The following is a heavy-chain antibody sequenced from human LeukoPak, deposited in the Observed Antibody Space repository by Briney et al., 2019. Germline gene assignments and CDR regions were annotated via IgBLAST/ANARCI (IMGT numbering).Heavy chain of an antibody. CDR1: GYTFTGYY. J-gene: IGHJ1*01. D-gene: IGHD3-9*01. Sequence: GASVKVSCKASGYTFTGYYMHWVRQAPGQGLEWMGWINPNSGGTNYAQKFQGRVTMTRDTSISTAYMELSRLRSDDTAVYYCARDKDPYYDILTGYYHSLFQHWGQGTLVTVSS. CDR2: INPNSGGT. CDR3: ARDKDPYYDILTGYYHSLFQH. V-gene: IGHV1-2*02.